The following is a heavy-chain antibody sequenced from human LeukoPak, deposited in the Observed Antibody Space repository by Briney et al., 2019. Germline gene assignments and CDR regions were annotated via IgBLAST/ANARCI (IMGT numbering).Heavy chain of an antibody. CDR2: ISGSGRRT. J-gene: IGHJ5*02. CDR1: GFTFSTFA. CDR3: ARGLAMVTS. Sequence: GGSLRLSCAASGFTFSTFAMIWVRQAPGKGLQWVSGISGSGRRTYYADSVRGRFTISRDDSKTTLYLQMNSLSAADTAMYYCARGLAMVTSWGQGSLVTVFS. D-gene: IGHD5-18*01. V-gene: IGHV3-23*01.